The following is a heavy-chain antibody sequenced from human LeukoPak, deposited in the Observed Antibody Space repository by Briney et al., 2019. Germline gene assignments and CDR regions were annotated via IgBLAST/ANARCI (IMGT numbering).Heavy chain of an antibody. D-gene: IGHD3-10*01. J-gene: IGHJ3*02. V-gene: IGHV5-51*01. CDR2: IYPGDSDT. CDR3: ARGTLRGVISNAFDI. Sequence: GESLKISCKGSGYSFTSYWIGWVRQMPGKGLEWMGIIYPGDSDTKYSPSFQGQVTISADKSISTAYLQWNSLKASDIAIYYCARGTLRGVISNAFDIWGQGTMVTVSS. CDR1: GYSFTSYW.